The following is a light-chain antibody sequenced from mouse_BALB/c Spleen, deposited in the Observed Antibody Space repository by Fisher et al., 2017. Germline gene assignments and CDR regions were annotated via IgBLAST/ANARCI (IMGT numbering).Light chain of an antibody. CDR2: DTS. CDR1: SSVSY. CDR3: HQWSSYPFT. Sequence: IVMTQSTAIMSASPGEKVTMTCSASSSVSYTYWYQQKPGSSPRLLIYDTSNLASGVPSRFSGSGSGTFYSLTISSVEAEDAADYYCHQWSSYPFTFGSGTKLEIK. V-gene: IGKV4-55*01. J-gene: IGKJ4*01.